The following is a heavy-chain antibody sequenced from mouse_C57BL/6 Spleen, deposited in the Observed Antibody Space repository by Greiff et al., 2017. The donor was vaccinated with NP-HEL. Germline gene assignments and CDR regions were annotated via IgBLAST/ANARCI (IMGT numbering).Heavy chain of an antibody. Sequence: VQVVESGPGLVAPSQSLSITCTVSGFSLTSYGVHWVRQPPGKGLEWLVVIRSDGSTTYNSALKSRLSISKDNSKRQVFLKMNRLQTDDTAMYYCARQYSNYLYYFDYWGQGTTLTVSS. CDR2: IRSDGST. D-gene: IGHD2-5*01. V-gene: IGHV2-6-1*01. CDR3: ARQYSNYLYYFDY. CDR1: GFSLTSYG. J-gene: IGHJ2*01.